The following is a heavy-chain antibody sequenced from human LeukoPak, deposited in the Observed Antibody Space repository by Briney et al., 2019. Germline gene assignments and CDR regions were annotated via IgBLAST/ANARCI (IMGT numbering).Heavy chain of an antibody. V-gene: IGHV3-48*03. CDR2: ISSTGETM. D-gene: IGHD3-10*01. J-gene: IGHJ5*02. CDR1: GFTFRNYE. Sequence: PGGSLRLSCAASGFTFRNYEMNWVRQAPGKGLEWISYISSTGETMYYADSVKGRFTISRDNVKNSLYLQMKSLRAEDTAVYFCARDRITAKGGKWFDPWGRGTLVTVSS. CDR3: ARDRITAKGGKWFDP.